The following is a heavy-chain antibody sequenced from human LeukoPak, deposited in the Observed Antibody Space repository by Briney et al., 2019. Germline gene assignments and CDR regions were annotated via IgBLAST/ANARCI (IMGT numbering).Heavy chain of an antibody. V-gene: IGHV3-30*18. CDR3: AKEARRIAAADDAFDI. CDR1: GFTFSSYG. D-gene: IGHD6-13*01. CDR2: ISYDGSNK. Sequence: GRSLRLSCAASGFTFSSYGMHWVRQAPGKGLEWVAVISYDGSNKYYADSVKGRFTISRDNSKNTLYLQMNSLRAEDTAVYYCAKEARRIAAADDAFDIWGQGTMVTVSS. J-gene: IGHJ3*02.